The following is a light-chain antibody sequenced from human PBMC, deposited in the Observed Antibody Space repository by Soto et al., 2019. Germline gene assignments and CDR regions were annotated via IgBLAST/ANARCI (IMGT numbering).Light chain of an antibody. CDR2: GAS. Sequence: EIVMTQSPATLSVSPGERATLCCRASQSVSSNLAWYHQKPGQAPRLLIYGASTRATGIPARFSGSGSGTELPLTNSNLQSEDFAVYYCQQYNTWPLTFGQGTKLEIK. J-gene: IGKJ1*01. CDR3: QQYNTWPLT. V-gene: IGKV3-15*01. CDR1: QSVSSN.